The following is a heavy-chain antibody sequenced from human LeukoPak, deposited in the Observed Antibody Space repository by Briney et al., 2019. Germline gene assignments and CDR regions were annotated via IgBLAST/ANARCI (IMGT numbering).Heavy chain of an antibody. Sequence: GASVKVSCKASGYTFTSYAMNWVRQATGQGLVWMGWINTTTGNPTYAQAFTGRFIFSLDTSDHTAYPEISSLHAEDTAVYYCASFFCTSGLCYYLDYWGQGTLVTVSS. V-gene: IGHV7-4-1*02. D-gene: IGHD2-8*01. CDR3: ASFFCTSGLCYYLDY. J-gene: IGHJ4*02. CDR1: GYTFTSYA. CDR2: INTTTGNP.